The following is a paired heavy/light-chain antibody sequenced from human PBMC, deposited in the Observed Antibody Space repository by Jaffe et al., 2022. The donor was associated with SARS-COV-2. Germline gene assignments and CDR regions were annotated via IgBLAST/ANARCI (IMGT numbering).Heavy chain of an antibody. J-gene: IGHJ4*02. CDR3: ATSIPSLEWLPLFGH. D-gene: IGHD3-3*01. CDR1: GFTFTAYA. CDR2: IPKTGATT. V-gene: IGHV3-23*01. Sequence: EVQLLESGGDLVKPGGSLRLSCAASGFTFTAYAMTWVRQAPGQGLEWVSLIPKTGATTYYSDSVKGRFTISRDNSKNTLYLQMNSLRIEDTAVYYCATSIPSLEWLPLFGHWGPGALVTVSS.
Light chain of an antibody. CDR1: QSLSSN. CDR3: QQYNHWPPG. V-gene: IGKV3-15*01. CDR2: GAS. J-gene: IGKJ4*01. Sequence: EVVMTQSPVALSVSPGERATLSCRASQSLSSNLAWYQQKPGQAPRLLIYGASTRASGVPARFSGSGSGTEFTLTISSLQSEDFAVYYCQQYNHWPPGFGGGTKMEIK.